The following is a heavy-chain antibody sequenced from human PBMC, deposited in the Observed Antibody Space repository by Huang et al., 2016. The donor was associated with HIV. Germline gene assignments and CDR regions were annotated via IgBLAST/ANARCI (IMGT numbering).Heavy chain of an antibody. Sequence: QVRLEQWGQGLLKPSETLSLTCAVYGASFNTYYWSWVRQSPAKGLDGIGEIKPGGSTNDNPSLKGRVTMTLDTSKNQFYLKFRAMTAADAAIYYCARMPTPSYYDTWSLSPVEEDFFYYNLDVWGQGTPVSVSS. CDR2: IKPGGST. CDR3: ARMPTPSYYDTWSLSPVEEDFFYYNLDV. CDR1: GASFNTYY. D-gene: IGHD3-3*01. V-gene: IGHV4-34*02. J-gene: IGHJ6*02.